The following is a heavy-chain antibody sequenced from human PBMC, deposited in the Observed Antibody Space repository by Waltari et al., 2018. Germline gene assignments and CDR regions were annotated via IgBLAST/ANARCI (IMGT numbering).Heavy chain of an antibody. CDR2: IPGSSRGT. Sequence: DVQLLESGGGLVHPGGSLRLSCAASGFTFSIYPMAWVRQAQGKGREWGSMIPGSSRGTAYADSVKGRFTISRDNSRNTLELQINTLRAEDTAIYFCAKADFGDPYWYFNLWGRGTLVTVSS. CDR3: AKADFGDPYWYFNL. J-gene: IGHJ2*01. D-gene: IGHD4-17*01. V-gene: IGHV3-23*01. CDR1: GFTFSIYP.